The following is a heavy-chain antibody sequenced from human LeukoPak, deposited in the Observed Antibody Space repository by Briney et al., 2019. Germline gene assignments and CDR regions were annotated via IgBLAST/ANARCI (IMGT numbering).Heavy chain of an antibody. Sequence: PGGSLRLSCAAAGFTFNHYGMHWVRQAPGKGLEWVSVIWSDGTNKYYAASVKGRFTISRDDFDKTVYLQMSSLRPDDTGIYYCARDAQRGFDYSNSLQYWGQGTPVTVST. V-gene: IGHV3-33*01. J-gene: IGHJ4*02. CDR2: IWSDGTNK. CDR1: GFTFNHYG. CDR3: ARDAQRGFDYSNSLQY. D-gene: IGHD4-11*01.